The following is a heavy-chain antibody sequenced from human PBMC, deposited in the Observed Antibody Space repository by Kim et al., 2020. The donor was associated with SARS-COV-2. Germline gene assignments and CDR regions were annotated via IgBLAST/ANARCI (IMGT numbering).Heavy chain of an antibody. Sequence: TIYYADSVKGRFTISRDNAKNSLYLQMNSLRAEDTAVYYCAREGSGVDYWGQGTLVTVSS. V-gene: IGHV3-11*01. CDR3: AREGSGVDY. J-gene: IGHJ4*02. CDR2: TI. D-gene: IGHD7-27*01.